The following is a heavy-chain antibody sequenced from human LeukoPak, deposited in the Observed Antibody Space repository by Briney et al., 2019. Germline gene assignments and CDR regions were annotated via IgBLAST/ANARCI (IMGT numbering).Heavy chain of an antibody. Sequence: SETLSLTCTVSGGSISSYYWSWIRQSPGKGLEWIGYIYYSGSTNYNPSLKSRVTISVDTSKNQFSLKLSSVTAADTAVFYCASSDSSGYYVDYWGQGTLVTVSS. D-gene: IGHD3-22*01. V-gene: IGHV4-59*01. J-gene: IGHJ4*02. CDR1: GGSISSYY. CDR3: ASSDSSGYYVDY. CDR2: IYYSGST.